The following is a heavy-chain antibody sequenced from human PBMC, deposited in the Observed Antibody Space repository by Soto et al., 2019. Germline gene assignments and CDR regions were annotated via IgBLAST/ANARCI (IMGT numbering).Heavy chain of an antibody. CDR1: GGSISTNTYY. J-gene: IGHJ5*02. D-gene: IGHD2-8*02. V-gene: IGHV4-61*03. CDR2: IYYSGTT. Sequence: PSETLSLTCTVSGGSISTNTYYWSWIRQPPGKGLEWIGSIYYSGTTLYHPSLKSRVTISVDTSKNHLSLRLTSVTAADTALYYCARTGMFCTGAGCLVRRFDPWGQGILVTVSS. CDR3: ARTGMFCTGAGCLVRRFDP.